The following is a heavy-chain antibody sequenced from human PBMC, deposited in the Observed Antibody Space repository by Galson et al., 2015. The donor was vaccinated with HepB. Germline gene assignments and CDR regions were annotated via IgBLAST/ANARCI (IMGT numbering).Heavy chain of an antibody. CDR2: INPNSGGT. Sequence: SVKVSCKASGYTFTGYYMHWVRQAPGQGLEWMGWINPNSGGTNYAQKFQGRVTMTRDTSISTAYMELSRLRSDDTAVYYCARTNWAIGSQFDYWGQGTLVTVSS. CDR3: ARTNWAIGSQFDY. J-gene: IGHJ4*02. CDR1: GYTFTGYY. D-gene: IGHD7-27*01. V-gene: IGHV1-2*02.